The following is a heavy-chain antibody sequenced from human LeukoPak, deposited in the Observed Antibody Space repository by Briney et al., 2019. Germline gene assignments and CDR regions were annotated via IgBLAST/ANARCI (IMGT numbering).Heavy chain of an antibody. V-gene: IGHV4-59*01. J-gene: IGHJ5*02. CDR1: GGSITSYY. Sequence: SETLSLTCSVSGGSITSYYWSWIRQSPMKGLEWIGSVYNRGTTYYNPSLKSRVTTSGDTSKNQLSLRMTYVTTADTAVYFCARDYGGNSGEFDPWGQGTLVTVSS. CDR3: ARDYGGNSGEFDP. D-gene: IGHD4-23*01. CDR2: VYNRGTT.